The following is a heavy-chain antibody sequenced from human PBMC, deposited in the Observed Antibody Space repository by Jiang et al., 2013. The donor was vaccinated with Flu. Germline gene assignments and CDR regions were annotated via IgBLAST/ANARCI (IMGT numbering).Heavy chain of an antibody. CDR3: ARPEGFGAPDYYYGMDV. Sequence: GAEVKKPGASVKVSCKASGYTFTSYYMHWVRQAPGQGLEWMGIINPSGGSTSYAQKFQGRVTMTRDTSTSTVYMELSSLRSEDTAVYYCARPEGFGAPDYYYGMDVWGKGTTVTVSS. J-gene: IGHJ6*04. D-gene: IGHD3-10*01. CDR1: GYTFTSYY. V-gene: IGHV1-46*01. CDR2: INPSGGST.